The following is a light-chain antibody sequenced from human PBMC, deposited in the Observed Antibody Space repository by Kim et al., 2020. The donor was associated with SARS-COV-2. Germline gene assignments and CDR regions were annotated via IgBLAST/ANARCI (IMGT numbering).Light chain of an antibody. Sequence: GQSVTIACTGTSSDVGGYDYVSWYQQHPGKAPKLIIYDVTKWPSGVSNRFSGSTSGNTASLTISGLQAEDEADYYCSSYRSGDTYAFGTGTKVTVL. V-gene: IGLV2-14*04. CDR2: DVT. CDR1: SSDVGGYDY. CDR3: SSYRSGDTYA. J-gene: IGLJ1*01.